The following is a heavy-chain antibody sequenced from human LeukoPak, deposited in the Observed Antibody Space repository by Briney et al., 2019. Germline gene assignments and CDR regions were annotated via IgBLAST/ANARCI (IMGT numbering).Heavy chain of an antibody. V-gene: IGHV1-2*06. CDR2: INPNSGGT. CDR3: ASDSHIVVVTAIHRYFQH. Sequence: ASVKVSCKASGYTFTGYYMHWVRQAPGQGLEWMGRINPNSGGTNYAQKFQGRITMTRDTSISTAYTELSRLRSDDTAVYYCASDSHIVVVTAIHRYFQHWGQGTLVTVSS. J-gene: IGHJ1*01. D-gene: IGHD2-21*02. CDR1: GYTFTGYY.